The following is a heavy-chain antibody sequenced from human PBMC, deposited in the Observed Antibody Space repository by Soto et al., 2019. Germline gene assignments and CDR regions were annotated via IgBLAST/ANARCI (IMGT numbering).Heavy chain of an antibody. CDR1: GFTFSNFG. Sequence: PGGSLRLSCEASGFTFSNFGMNWVRQAPGKGLEWVARVWYDGSSKYYVDSVKGRFTISRDNSKETVYLQMNSLRAEDTGVYYCARRREGYYYGLDVWGQGTTVTVSS. D-gene: IGHD1-26*01. CDR3: ARRREGYYYGLDV. V-gene: IGHV3-33*01. J-gene: IGHJ6*02. CDR2: VWYDGSSK.